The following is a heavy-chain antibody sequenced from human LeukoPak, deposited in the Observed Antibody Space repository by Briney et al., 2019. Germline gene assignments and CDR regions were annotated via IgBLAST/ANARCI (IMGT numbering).Heavy chain of an antibody. Sequence: GGSLRLSCAASGFTFSSYWMHWVRQAPGKGLVWVSRINSDGSSTSYADSVKGRFTISRDNAKNTLYLQMNSLRDEDTAVYYCARENDYYYYGMDVWGKGTTVTVSS. V-gene: IGHV3-74*01. CDR3: ARENDYYYYGMDV. CDR2: INSDGSST. J-gene: IGHJ6*04. CDR1: GFTFSSYW.